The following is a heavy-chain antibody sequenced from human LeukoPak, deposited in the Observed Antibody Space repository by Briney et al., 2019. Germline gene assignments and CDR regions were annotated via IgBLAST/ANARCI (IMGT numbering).Heavy chain of an antibody. CDR1: GGSISSYY. D-gene: IGHD6-19*01. CDR2: IYYSGST. V-gene: IGHV4-59*01. J-gene: IGHJ4*02. Sequence: SETLSLTCTVSGGSISSYYWSWIRQPPGKGLEWVGDIYYSGSTNYNPSLKSRVTISVDTSKNQFSLKLSSVTAADTAVYYCARGRSPAVAGPTLDYWGQGTLVTVSS. CDR3: ARGRSPAVAGPTLDY.